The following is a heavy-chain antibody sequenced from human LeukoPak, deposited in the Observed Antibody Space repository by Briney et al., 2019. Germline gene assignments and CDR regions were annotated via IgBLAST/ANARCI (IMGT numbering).Heavy chain of an antibody. CDR3: ARSKIAAAGRTMDV. Sequence: SETLSLTCTVSGGSISGYYWSWIRQPPGKGLEWIGYIYYIGTTNYNPSLKSRVTISEDTSKNQFSLKLSSVTAADTAVYYCARSKIAAAGRTMDVWGKGTTVTVSS. CDR1: GGSISGYY. CDR2: IYYIGTT. V-gene: IGHV4-59*08. J-gene: IGHJ6*03. D-gene: IGHD6-13*01.